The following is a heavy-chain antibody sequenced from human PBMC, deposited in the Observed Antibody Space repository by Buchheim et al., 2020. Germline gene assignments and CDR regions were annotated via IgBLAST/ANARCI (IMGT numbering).Heavy chain of an antibody. D-gene: IGHD3-10*01. CDR2: IYYSGST. CDR3: ARHIWFGELLWAVSRPNWFDP. Sequence: QLQLQESGPGLVKPSETLSLTCTVSGGSISSSSYYWGWIRQPPGKGLEWIGSIYYSGSTYYNPSLKSRVTISVDTSKNQFSLKLSSVTAAGTAVYYCARHIWFGELLWAVSRPNWFDPWGKGTL. J-gene: IGHJ5*02. V-gene: IGHV4-39*01. CDR1: GGSISSSSYY.